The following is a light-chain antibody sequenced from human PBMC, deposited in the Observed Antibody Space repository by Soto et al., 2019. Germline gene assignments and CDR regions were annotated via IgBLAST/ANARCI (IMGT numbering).Light chain of an antibody. CDR2: DAS. CDR3: QCYSSYPWT. V-gene: IGKV1-5*01. CDR1: QSIGSW. J-gene: IGKJ1*01. Sequence: DFQMTQSPSTLSASVGERLTITCRASQSIGSWLAWYQQKAGKAPRLLIYDASTLQSGVPSRFRGSGSGTEFSLTISSLQPDDFGTYYCQCYSSYPWTFGQGTKVDI.